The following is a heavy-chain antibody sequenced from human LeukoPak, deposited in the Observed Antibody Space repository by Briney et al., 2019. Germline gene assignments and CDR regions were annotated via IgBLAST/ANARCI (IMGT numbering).Heavy chain of an antibody. Sequence: GGSLRLSCAASGFTSSSYWMSWVRQAPGKGLEWVAHIKQDGSEKYYVDSVKGRFTISRDNAKNSLYLQMNSLRAEDTAVYYCAIFLYSGSYYNYWGQGTLVTVSS. J-gene: IGHJ4*02. CDR1: GFTSSSYW. V-gene: IGHV3-7*01. D-gene: IGHD1-26*01. CDR2: IKQDGSEK. CDR3: AIFLYSGSYYNY.